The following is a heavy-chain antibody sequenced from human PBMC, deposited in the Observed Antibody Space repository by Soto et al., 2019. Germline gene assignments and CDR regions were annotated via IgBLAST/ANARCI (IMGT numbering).Heavy chain of an antibody. CDR1: GGSISSGGYS. D-gene: IGHD4-4*01. CDR3: ATQSYSNSGAYYYYAMDV. Sequence: SETLSLTCAVSGGSISSGGYSWSWIRQPPGKGLEWIGYIYQSGSTYYNPSLKSRVTISVDRSRNQFSLKLSSVTAADTAVYFCATQSYSNSGAYYYYAMDVWGQGTTVTVSS. V-gene: IGHV4-30-2*01. J-gene: IGHJ6*02. CDR2: IYQSGST.